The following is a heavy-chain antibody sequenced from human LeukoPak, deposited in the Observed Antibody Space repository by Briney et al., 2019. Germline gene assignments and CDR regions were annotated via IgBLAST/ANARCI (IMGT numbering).Heavy chain of an antibody. CDR2: IKQDGNEK. J-gene: IGHJ6*02. D-gene: IGHD6-6*01. CDR1: GFTFSSYW. CDR3: ARVGIAAQIYYYYGLDV. Sequence: PGGSLRLSCAASGFTFSSYWMSWVRQAPGKGLEWVANIKQDGNEKYYVDSVKGRFTISRDNAKNSLYLQMNSLRAEDTAVYYCARVGIAAQIYYYYGLDVWGQGTTVTVSS. V-gene: IGHV3-7*01.